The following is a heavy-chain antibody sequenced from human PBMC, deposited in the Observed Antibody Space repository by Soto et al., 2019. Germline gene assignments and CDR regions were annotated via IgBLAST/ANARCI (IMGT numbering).Heavy chain of an antibody. CDR3: ARDGGSSGFDY. CDR1: GFTVSNNY. CDR2: IYSGGTT. Sequence: EVQLVESGGGLIQPGGSLRLSCAASGFTVSNNYMSWVRQAPGKGLEWVSVIYSGGTTYYSDSVKGRFTISRDNSKNTLYLQRNSLRAEDPAVFYCARDGGSSGFDYWGQGTLVTVSS. J-gene: IGHJ4*02. V-gene: IGHV3-53*01. D-gene: IGHD6-19*01.